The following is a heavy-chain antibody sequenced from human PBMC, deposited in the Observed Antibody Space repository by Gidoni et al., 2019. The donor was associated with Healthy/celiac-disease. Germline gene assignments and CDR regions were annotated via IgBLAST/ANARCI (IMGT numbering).Heavy chain of an antibody. D-gene: IGHD6-6*01. V-gene: IGHV5-10-1*03. CDR1: GYSFTSYW. CDR2: IDPSDSYT. CDR3: ARSLSIAARPRKGPFDAFDI. Sequence: EVQLVQSGAEVKKPGESLRISCKGSGYSFTSYWISWVRQMPGKGLEWMGRIDPSDSYTNYSPSFQGHVTISADKSISTAYLQWSSLKASDTAMYYCARSLSIAARPRKGPFDAFDIWGQGTMVTVSS. J-gene: IGHJ3*02.